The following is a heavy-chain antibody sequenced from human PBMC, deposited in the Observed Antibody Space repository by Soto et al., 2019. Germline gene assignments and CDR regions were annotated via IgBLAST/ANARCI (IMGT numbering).Heavy chain of an antibody. J-gene: IGHJ4*02. CDR3: ARGNCSGGSCYFSYFDY. CDR2: IIPIFGTA. CDR1: GGTFSSYA. V-gene: IGHV1-69*01. Sequence: QVQLVQSGAEVKKPGSSVKVSCKASGGTFSSYAISWVRQAPGQGLEWMGGIIPIFGTANYAQKFQGRVTITADESTSTAYMELSSLRSEDTAVYYCARGNCSGGSCYFSYFDYWDQGTLVTVSS. D-gene: IGHD2-15*01.